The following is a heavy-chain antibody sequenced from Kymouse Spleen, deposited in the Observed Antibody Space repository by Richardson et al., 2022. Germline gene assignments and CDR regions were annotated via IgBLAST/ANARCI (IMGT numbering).Heavy chain of an antibody. D-gene: IGHD1-26*01. J-gene: IGHJ6*02. CDR1: GGSISSSSYY. CDR3: ARHEGSYYGYYYYGMDV. V-gene: IGHV4-39*01. Sequence: QLQLQESGPGLVKPSETLSLTCTVSGGSISSSSYYWGWIRQPPGKGLEWIGSIYYSGSTYYNPSLKSRVTISVDTSKNQFSLKLSSVTAADTAVYYCARHEGSYYGYYYYGMDVWGQGTTVTVSS. CDR2: IYYSGST.